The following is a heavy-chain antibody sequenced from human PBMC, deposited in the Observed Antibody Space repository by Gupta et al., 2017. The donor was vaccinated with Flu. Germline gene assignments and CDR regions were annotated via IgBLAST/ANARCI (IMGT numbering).Heavy chain of an antibody. V-gene: IGHV4-31*02. Sequence: WIRQHPGKAPEWIGQIYFSGSTSYNPSLKSRVSISVDTSKNQSSLRLTSVTVADTAVYYCAKDNSISWFFTWGQGTLVTVSS. J-gene: IGHJ5*02. D-gene: IGHD6-13*01. CDR3: AKDNSISWFFT. CDR2: IYFSGST.